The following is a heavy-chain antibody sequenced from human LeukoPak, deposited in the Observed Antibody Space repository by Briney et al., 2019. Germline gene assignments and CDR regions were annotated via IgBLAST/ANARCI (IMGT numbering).Heavy chain of an antibody. J-gene: IGHJ6*02. CDR1: GGSINSDSYF. D-gene: IGHD2-2*01. CDR2: IYYSGST. V-gene: IGHV4-31*03. CDR3: ARDHVGYCSGTSCYYDGMDV. Sequence: SQTLSLTCTVSGGSINSDSYFWSWIRQHPGKGLEWIGYIYYSGSTYYSPSLKSRVTISVDTSKNQFSLQLRSVTAADTAVYYCARDHVGYCSGTSCYYDGMDVWGQGTTVTVSS.